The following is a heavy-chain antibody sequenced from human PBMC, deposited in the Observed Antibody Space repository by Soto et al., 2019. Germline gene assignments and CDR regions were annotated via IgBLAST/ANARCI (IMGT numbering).Heavy chain of an antibody. Sequence: PSGTMFPTCTVPDSSISSYHWSWIRQPPGKGLEWIGYIYYSGSTNYNPSLKSRVTISVDTSKNQFSLKLSSVTAADTAVYYCARRYSSSFDYWGQGTLVTVSS. CDR1: DSSISSYH. J-gene: IGHJ4*02. D-gene: IGHD6-13*01. V-gene: IGHV4-59*08. CDR3: ARRYSSSFDY. CDR2: IYYSGST.